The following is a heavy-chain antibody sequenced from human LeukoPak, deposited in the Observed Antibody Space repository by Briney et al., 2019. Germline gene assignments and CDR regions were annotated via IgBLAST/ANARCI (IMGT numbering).Heavy chain of an antibody. J-gene: IGHJ4*02. CDR2: ISSSSSYI. V-gene: IGHV3-21*01. D-gene: IGHD2-21*02. CDR3: ARDLSYCGGDCYWPPFDY. Sequence: GGSLRLSCAASGFTFSSYSMNWVRQAPGKGLEWVSSISSSSSYIYYADSVKGRFTISRDNAKNSLYLQMNSLRAEDTAVYYCARDLSYCGGDCYWPPFDYWGQGTLVTVSS. CDR1: GFTFSSYS.